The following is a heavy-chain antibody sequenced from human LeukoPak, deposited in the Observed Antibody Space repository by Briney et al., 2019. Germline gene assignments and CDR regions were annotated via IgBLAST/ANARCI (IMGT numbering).Heavy chain of an antibody. CDR3: AKDLYYDSSGYYLWDY. D-gene: IGHD3-22*01. CDR1: GFTFSSYA. CDR2: ISGSGGST. V-gene: IGHV3-23*01. J-gene: IGHJ4*02. Sequence: GGSLRLSCAVSGFTFSSYAMSWVRQAPGKGLEWVSAISGSGGSTYYADSVKGRFTISRDNSKNTLYLQMNSLRAEDTAVYYCAKDLYYDSSGYYLWDYWGQGTLVTVSS.